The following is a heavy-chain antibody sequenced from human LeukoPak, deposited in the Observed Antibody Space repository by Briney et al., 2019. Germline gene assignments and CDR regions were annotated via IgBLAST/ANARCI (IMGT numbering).Heavy chain of an antibody. V-gene: IGHV4-34*01. CDR1: GGSFSGYY. CDR2: MNPSGST. Sequence: SETLSLTCAVYGGSFSGYYWTWIRQTPEKGLEWIGVMNPSGSTNYNPSLKSRVTISVDTSKNQFSLELSSATAADTAVYYCARGRQDVTMIVVVMTAVSYYLDVWGKGTTVTVS. D-gene: IGHD3-22*01. J-gene: IGHJ6*03. CDR3: ARGRQDVTMIVVVMTAVSYYLDV.